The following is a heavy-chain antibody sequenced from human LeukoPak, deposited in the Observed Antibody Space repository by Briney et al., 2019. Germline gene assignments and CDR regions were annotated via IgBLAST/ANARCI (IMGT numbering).Heavy chain of an antibody. CDR1: GYTFTSYD. CDR2: MNPNSGNT. CDR3: AREVGRVGGPPTYGMDV. J-gene: IGHJ6*02. D-gene: IGHD4-23*01. V-gene: IGHV1-8*03. Sequence: ASVKVSSKASGYTFTSYDINWVRQATGQGLEWMGWMNPNSGNTGYAQKFQGRVTITRNTSISTAYMELSSLRSEDTAVYYCAREVGRVGGPPTYGMDVWGQGTTVTVSS.